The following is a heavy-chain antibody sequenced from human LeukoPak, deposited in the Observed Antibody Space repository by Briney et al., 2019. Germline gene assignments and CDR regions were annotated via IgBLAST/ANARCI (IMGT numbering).Heavy chain of an antibody. CDR2: INHSGST. V-gene: IGHV4-34*01. CDR1: GGSFSGYY. J-gene: IGHJ6*02. D-gene: IGHD1-26*01. CDR3: ARGVGVRLRMDV. Sequence: SETMSLTSAVYGGSFSGYYWSCIRQPPGNGLEWIGEINHSGSTNYNPYLKTRVTISVDTSKNQFSLKLSSVTAADTAVYYCARGVGVRLRMDVWGQGTTVTVSS.